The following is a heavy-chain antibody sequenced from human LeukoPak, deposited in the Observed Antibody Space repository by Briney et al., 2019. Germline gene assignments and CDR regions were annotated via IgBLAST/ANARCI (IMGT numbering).Heavy chain of an antibody. J-gene: IGHJ5*02. V-gene: IGHV1-58*02. CDR2: IAVRSGNT. CDR3: AAESEYYDSSGCYYPLGFDP. Sequence: GTTVKVSCKVSGFTFTSSAMQWVRHARGQRLECIGCIAVRSGNTNYAQKFKDRVTITRDMSTSTAYMELSSLISEDTAVYYGAAESEYYDSSGCYYPLGFDPWGQGTLVTVSS. CDR1: GFTFTSSA. D-gene: IGHD3-22*01.